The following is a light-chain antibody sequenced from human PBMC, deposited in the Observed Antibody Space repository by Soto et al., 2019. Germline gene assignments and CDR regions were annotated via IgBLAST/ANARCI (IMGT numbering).Light chain of an antibody. CDR2: DVS. Sequence: QSALTQPASVSGSPGQSITISCTGTSSDVGGYNYVSWYQQHPGKAPKLMIYDVSNRPSGVSNRFSGSKSGNTASLTISGLQAEDEADYYCSSYTSSYVVFGGGTKL. V-gene: IGLV2-14*01. J-gene: IGLJ2*01. CDR1: SSDVGGYNY. CDR3: SSYTSSYVV.